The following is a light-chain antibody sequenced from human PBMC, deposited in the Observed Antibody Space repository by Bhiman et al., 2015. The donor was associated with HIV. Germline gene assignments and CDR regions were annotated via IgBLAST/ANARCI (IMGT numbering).Light chain of an antibody. V-gene: IGLV1-40*01. Sequence: QSVLTQPPSVSGAPGQSVTISCTGSSSNIGAGYDVHWYQHLPGTAPKLLMYGNNNRPSGVPDRFSASKSGTSASLAITGLQAEDEADYYCQSYDDSLHIVVFGGGTELTVL. CDR3: QSYDDSLHIVV. J-gene: IGLJ2*01. CDR2: GNN. CDR1: SSNIGAGYD.